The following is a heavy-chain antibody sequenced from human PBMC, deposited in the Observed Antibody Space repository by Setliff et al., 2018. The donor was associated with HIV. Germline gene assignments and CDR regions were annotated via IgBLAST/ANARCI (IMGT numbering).Heavy chain of an antibody. V-gene: IGHV3-11*04. CDR3: AKSSDWSPSDSFDI. J-gene: IGHJ3*02. D-gene: IGHD3-9*01. CDR1: GFTFSDYS. Sequence: LRLSCAASGFTFSDYSMNWIRQAPGKGLEWVSYISSSGSTIFYADSVKGRFTISRDNAKNSLFLQMNSVRAEDTAVYYCAKSSDWSPSDSFDIWGQGTMVTVSS. CDR2: ISSSGSTI.